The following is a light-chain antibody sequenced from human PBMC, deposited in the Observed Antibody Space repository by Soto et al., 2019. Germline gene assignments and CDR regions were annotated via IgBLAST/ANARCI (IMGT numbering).Light chain of an antibody. CDR2: DAS. V-gene: IGKV3-20*01. CDR3: QQFSSYPLT. Sequence: ELVSPQSPGTLSLSPGERSTLSCMASQTVRNNYLAWYQQKPGQAPRLLIYDASSRATGIPDRFSGGGSGADFTLTISRLEPEDFAVYYCQQFSSYPLTFGGGTKVDIK. CDR1: QTVRNNY. J-gene: IGKJ4*01.